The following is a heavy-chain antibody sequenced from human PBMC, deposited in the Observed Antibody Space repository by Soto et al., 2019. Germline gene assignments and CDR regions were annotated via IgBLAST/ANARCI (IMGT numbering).Heavy chain of an antibody. J-gene: IGHJ5*02. CDR2: ISAYNGNT. D-gene: IGHD2-2*02. CDR3: ARSPYCRTSCYNNWFDP. CDR1: GYTFTSYG. Sequence: GPSVKVSCKASGYTFTSYGISWVRQAPGQGLEWMGWISAYNGNTNYAQKLQGRVTMTTDTSTSTAYMELRSLRSDDTAVYYCARSPYCRTSCYNNWFDPFGQRTLVAFCS. V-gene: IGHV1-18*04.